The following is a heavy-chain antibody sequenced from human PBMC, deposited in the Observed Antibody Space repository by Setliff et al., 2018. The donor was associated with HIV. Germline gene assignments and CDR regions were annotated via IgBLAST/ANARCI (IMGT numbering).Heavy chain of an antibody. CDR1: GYTFTSYG. D-gene: IGHD3-9*01. V-gene: IGHV1-18*01. CDR2: ISVYNGNA. CDR3: ARGYYDILTGYLGYFDY. Sequence: ASVKVSCKASGYTFTSYGISWVRQAPGQGLEWMGWISVYNGNANYAQKVQGRVTMTTDTSTSTAYMELRSLRSDDTAVYYCARGYYDILTGYLGYFDYWGQGTLVTVSS. J-gene: IGHJ4*02.